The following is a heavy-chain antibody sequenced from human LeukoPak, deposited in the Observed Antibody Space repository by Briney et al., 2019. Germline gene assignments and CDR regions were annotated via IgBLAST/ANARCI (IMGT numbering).Heavy chain of an antibody. D-gene: IGHD3-9*01. V-gene: IGHV4-39*07. Sequence: SETLSLTCTVSGGSISSSSYYWGWIRQPPGKGLEWIGSIYYSGSTYYNPSLKSRVTISVDTSKNQFSLKLSSVTAADTAVYYCASGVNYDILTGYKIEDWFDPWGQGTLVTVS. J-gene: IGHJ5*02. CDR2: IYYSGST. CDR1: GGSISSSSYY. CDR3: ASGVNYDILTGYKIEDWFDP.